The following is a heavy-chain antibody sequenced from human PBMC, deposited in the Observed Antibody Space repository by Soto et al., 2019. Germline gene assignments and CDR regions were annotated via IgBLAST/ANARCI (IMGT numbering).Heavy chain of an antibody. CDR2: INHSGST. Sequence: SETLSLTCAVYGGSFSGYYWSWIRQPPGKGLEWIGEINHSGSTNYSPSLKSRVTISVDTSKNQFSLKLSSVTAADTAVYYCARENYCSSTSCYHFYYGMDVWGQGTTVTVSS. D-gene: IGHD2-2*01. CDR3: ARENYCSSTSCYHFYYGMDV. J-gene: IGHJ6*02. CDR1: GGSFSGYY. V-gene: IGHV4-34*01.